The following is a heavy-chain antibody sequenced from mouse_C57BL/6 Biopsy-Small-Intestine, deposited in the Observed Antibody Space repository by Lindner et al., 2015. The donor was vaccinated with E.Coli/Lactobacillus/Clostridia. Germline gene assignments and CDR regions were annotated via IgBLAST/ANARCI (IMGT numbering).Heavy chain of an antibody. CDR2: IDPENGET. D-gene: IGHD4-1*01. CDR3: ARPGTEGYAMDY. CDR1: GFNIKDYY. Sequence: VQLQESGAVLVKPGASVKLSCTASGFNIKDYYIHWMNQRTEQGLEWIGRIDPENGETKYAPKFQGKASMTADTSSNTAYLQLSSLTSEDTAIYYCARPGTEGYAMDYWGQGASVTVS. V-gene: IGHV14-2*01. J-gene: IGHJ4*01.